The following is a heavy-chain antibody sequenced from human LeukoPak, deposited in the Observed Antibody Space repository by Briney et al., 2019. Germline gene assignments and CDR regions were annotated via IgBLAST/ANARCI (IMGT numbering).Heavy chain of an antibody. V-gene: IGHV1-8*02. J-gene: IGHJ4*02. D-gene: IGHD3-16*02. CDR1: GGTFSSYA. CDR2: MNPNSGNT. CDR3: ARGDYDYVWGSYRSNY. Sequence: ASVKVSCKASGGTFSSYAISWVRQATGQGLEWMGWMNPNSGNTGYAQKFQGRVTMTRNTSISTAYMELSSLRSEDTAVYYCARGDYDYVWGSYRSNYWGQGTLVTVSS.